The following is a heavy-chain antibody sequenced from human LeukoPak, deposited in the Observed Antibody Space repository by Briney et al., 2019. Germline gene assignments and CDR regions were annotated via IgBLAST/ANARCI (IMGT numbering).Heavy chain of an antibody. CDR2: SNPNSGGT. J-gene: IGHJ4*02. Sequence: ASVKVSCKASGYTFTGYYIDWVRQAPGQGLEWMGWSNPNSGGTNYAQKFQGGVTMTRDTSISTAYMELSSLRSDDTAVYYCARERWGAYYDSSAVFGTYFDYWGQGTLVTVSS. CDR3: ARERWGAYYDSSAVFGTYFDY. D-gene: IGHD3-22*01. V-gene: IGHV1-2*02. CDR1: GYTFTGYY.